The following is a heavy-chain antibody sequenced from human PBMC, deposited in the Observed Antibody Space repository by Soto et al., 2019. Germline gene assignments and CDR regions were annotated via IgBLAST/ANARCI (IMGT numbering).Heavy chain of an antibody. J-gene: IGHJ6*02. Sequence: GGSLRLSCAASGFTFSSYSMNWVRQAPGKGLEWVSSISSSSSYIYHADSVKGRFTISRDNAKNSLYLQMNSLRASDTAVYYCAPLSVSLSGPYGIHVWGQGTTVTVSS. D-gene: IGHD2-15*01. CDR1: GFTFSSYS. CDR3: APLSVSLSGPYGIHV. CDR2: ISSSSSYI. V-gene: IGHV3-21*01.